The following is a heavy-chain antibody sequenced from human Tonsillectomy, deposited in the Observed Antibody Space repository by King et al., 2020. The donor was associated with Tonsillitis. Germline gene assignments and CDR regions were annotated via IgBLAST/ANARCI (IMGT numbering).Heavy chain of an antibody. CDR2: MSWNIGSI. D-gene: IGHD3-22*01. CDR1: GFTFDDYA. CDR3: AKGHDSSGYYYIDDAFDI. Sequence: VQLVESGGGLVQPGRSLRLSCAASGFTFDDYAMHWVRQAPGKGLEWGSGMSWNIGSIGYADSVKGRFTISRDNAKNSLYLQMNSLRAEDTALYYCAKGHDSSGYYYIDDAFDIWGQGTMVTVSS. V-gene: IGHV3-9*01. J-gene: IGHJ3*02.